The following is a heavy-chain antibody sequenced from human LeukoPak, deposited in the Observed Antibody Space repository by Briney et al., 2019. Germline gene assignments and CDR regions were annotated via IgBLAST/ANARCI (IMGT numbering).Heavy chain of an antibody. Sequence: GGSLRLSCGASGFTVSTNYMSWVRQAPGKGLEWLTVISYDGNTIYYADSVKGRFTISRDNSKNTLYLQMNSLRIEDTAVYYCAKDLSVVGAHDSFDVWGQGTMVTVSS. CDR3: AKDLSVVGAHDSFDV. J-gene: IGHJ3*01. CDR2: ISYDGNTI. D-gene: IGHD1-26*01. CDR1: GFTVSTNY. V-gene: IGHV3-30*18.